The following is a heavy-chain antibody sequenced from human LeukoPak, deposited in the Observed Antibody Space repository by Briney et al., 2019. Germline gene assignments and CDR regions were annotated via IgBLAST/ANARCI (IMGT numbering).Heavy chain of an antibody. V-gene: IGHV4-31*01. D-gene: IGHD6-13*01. CDR3: ARRSEAAPLDY. CDR1: GGSISSGGYY. CDR2: IYYSGST. J-gene: IGHJ4*02. Sequence: PSETLSLTCTVSGGSISSGGYYWSWIRQHPGKGLEWIGYIYYSGSTYYNLSLKSLVTISVDTSKNQFSLKLSSVTAADTAVYYCARRSEAAPLDYWGQGTLVTVSS.